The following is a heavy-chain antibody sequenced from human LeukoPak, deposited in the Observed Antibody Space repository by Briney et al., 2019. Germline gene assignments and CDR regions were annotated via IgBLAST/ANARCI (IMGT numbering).Heavy chain of an antibody. D-gene: IGHD4-11*01. J-gene: IGHJ4*02. Sequence: SETLSLTCTVSGGSISSSSYYWGWIRQPPGKGLEWIGSIYHSGSTYYNPSLKSRVTISVDTSKNQFSLKLSSVTAADTAVYYCASTGPQDYWGQGTLVTVSS. CDR1: GGSISSSSYY. CDR3: ASTGPQDY. V-gene: IGHV4-39*07. CDR2: IYHSGST.